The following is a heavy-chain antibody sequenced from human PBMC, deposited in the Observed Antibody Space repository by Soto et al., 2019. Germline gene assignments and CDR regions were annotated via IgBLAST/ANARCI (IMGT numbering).Heavy chain of an antibody. CDR2: INWKSDI. D-gene: IGHD3-16*01. V-gene: IGHV3-9*01. CDR1: GFTFDDNA. J-gene: IGHJ4*02. CDR3: AISQDRGGRTTFIY. Sequence: PGGSLRLSCAVSGFTFDDNAMHWVRQAPEKGLERVSGINWKSDIGYADSVKGRFTISRDNAENSLYLQMNSLRAEDTALYYCAISQDRGGRTTFIYWGQGTQVTV.